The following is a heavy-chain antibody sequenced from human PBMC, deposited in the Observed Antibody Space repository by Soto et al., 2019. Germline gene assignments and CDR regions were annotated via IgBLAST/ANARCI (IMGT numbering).Heavy chain of an antibody. CDR2: ISSNGGST. CDR3: AREPYYYYGMDV. J-gene: IGHJ6*02. CDR1: GFTFSSYA. V-gene: IGHV3-64*01. Sequence: GGSLRLSCAASGFTFSSYAMHWVRRAPGKGLEYVSAISSNGGSTYYANSVKGRFTISRDNSKNTLYLQMGSLRAEDMAVYYCAREPYYYYGMDVWGQGTTVTVSS.